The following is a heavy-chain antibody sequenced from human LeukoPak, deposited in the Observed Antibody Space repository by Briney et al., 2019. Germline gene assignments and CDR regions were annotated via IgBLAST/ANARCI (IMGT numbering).Heavy chain of an antibody. J-gene: IGHJ4*02. CDR3: ARVPSSGWYGDY. Sequence: GASVKVSCKASGYTFTGYYMHWVRQAPGQGLEWRGWINPNTGDTNFPQKFQGRVTMTRDTSITAAYMELSRLRSDDTAVYYCARVPSSGWYGDYWGQGTLVTVSS. D-gene: IGHD6-19*01. CDR1: GYTFTGYY. CDR2: INPNTGDT. V-gene: IGHV1-2*02.